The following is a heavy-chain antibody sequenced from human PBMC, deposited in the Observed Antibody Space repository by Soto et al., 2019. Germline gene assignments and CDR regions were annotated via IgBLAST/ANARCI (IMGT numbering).Heavy chain of an antibody. CDR2: MNPNSGNT. V-gene: IGHV1-8*01. D-gene: IGHD3-3*01. Sequence: GASVKVSCKASGYTFTSYDINWVRQATGQGLEWMGWMNPNSGNTGYAQKFQGRVTMTRNTSISTAYMELSSLRSEDTAVYYCARGPPNRLEWLPRYYYYYMDVWGQGTTVTVSS. CDR3: ARGPPNRLEWLPRYYYYYMDV. J-gene: IGHJ6*03. CDR1: GYTFTSYD.